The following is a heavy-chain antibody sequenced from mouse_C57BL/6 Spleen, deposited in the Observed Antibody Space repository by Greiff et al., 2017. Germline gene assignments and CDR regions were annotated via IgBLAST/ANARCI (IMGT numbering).Heavy chain of an antibody. V-gene: IGHV1-61*01. CDR3: ARRGDYYGSSSY. J-gene: IGHJ2*01. Sequence: QVQLQQPGAELVRPGSSVKLSCKASGYTFTSYWMDWVKQRPGQGLEWIGNIYPSDSETHYNQKFKDKATLTVDKSSSTAYMQRSSLTSEDSAVYYCARRGDYYGSSSYWGQGTTLTVSS. D-gene: IGHD1-1*01. CDR2: IYPSDSET. CDR1: GYTFTSYW.